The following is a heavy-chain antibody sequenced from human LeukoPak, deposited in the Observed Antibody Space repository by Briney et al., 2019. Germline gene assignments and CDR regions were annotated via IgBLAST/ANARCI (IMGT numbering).Heavy chain of an antibody. V-gene: IGHV3-7*04. J-gene: IGHJ4*02. Sequence: PGGSLRLSCAASGLTFSGYWMNWVRQAPGKGLEWVANIKPDGSEKYYVDSVKGRFTISRDNAKNSLYLQMTSLRAEDTAVYYCAWGSGDYSGQGTLVTVSS. CDR1: GLTFSGYW. CDR2: IKPDGSEK. CDR3: AWGSGDY.